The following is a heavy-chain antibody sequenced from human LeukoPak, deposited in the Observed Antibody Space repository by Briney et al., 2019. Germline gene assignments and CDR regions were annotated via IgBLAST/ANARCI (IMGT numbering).Heavy chain of an antibody. CDR3: ARVSGGTYPDY. J-gene: IGHJ4*02. V-gene: IGHV4-59*01. D-gene: IGHD1-26*01. Sequence: SETLSLTSTVSGVSISSYYWSWIRQPPGKGLEWIGYIYYSGSTNYNPSLKSRVTISVDTSKNQFSLKLSSVTAADTAVYYCARVSGGTYPDYWGQGTLVTVSP. CDR1: GVSISSYY. CDR2: IYYSGST.